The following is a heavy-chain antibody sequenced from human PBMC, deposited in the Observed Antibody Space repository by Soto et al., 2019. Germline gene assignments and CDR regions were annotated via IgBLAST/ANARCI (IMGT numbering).Heavy chain of an antibody. D-gene: IGHD3-22*01. CDR1: GGTFSNYA. CDR2: IIPIFGTA. J-gene: IGHJ1*01. V-gene: IGHV1-69*01. CDR3: TSGYFYASTGYYPAEYFQH. Sequence: QVQLVQSGAEVKKPGSSVKVSCRASGGTFSNYAIGWVRQAPGQGLEWMGGIIPIFGTANYAQKFQGRVTITADESTTTAYMELSSLRSEDTAIYYCTSGYFYASTGYYPAEYFQHWGQGTLVTVSS.